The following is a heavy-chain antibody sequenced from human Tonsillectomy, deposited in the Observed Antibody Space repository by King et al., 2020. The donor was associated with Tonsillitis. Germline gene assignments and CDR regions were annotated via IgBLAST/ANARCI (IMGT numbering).Heavy chain of an antibody. CDR2: ISSSSSYI. D-gene: IGHD6-19*01. CDR3: ARGGSPGGWYLVS. CDR1: GFTFSSYS. Sequence: VQLVESGGGLVKPGGSLRLSCAASGFTFSSYSMNWVRQAPGKGLEWVSSISSSSSYIFYADSVKGRFTISRDNAKNSLYLQMNSLRAEDTAVFYCARGGSPGGWYLVSWGQGALVTVSS. J-gene: IGHJ4*02. V-gene: IGHV3-21*01.